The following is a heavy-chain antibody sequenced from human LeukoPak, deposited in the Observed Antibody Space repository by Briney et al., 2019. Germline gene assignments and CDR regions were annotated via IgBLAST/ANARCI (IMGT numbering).Heavy chain of an antibody. CDR2: IYYSGST. D-gene: IGHD3-22*01. CDR1: GGSISSYY. J-gene: IGHJ4*02. V-gene: IGHV4-59*06. CDR3: ARVPVYYYDSSGYYYFDY. Sequence: SETLSLTCTVSGGSISSYYWSWIRQHPGKGLEWIGYIYYSGSTYYNPSLKSRVTISVDTSKNQFSLKLSSVTAADTAVYYCARVPVYYYDSSGYYYFDYWGQGTLVTVSS.